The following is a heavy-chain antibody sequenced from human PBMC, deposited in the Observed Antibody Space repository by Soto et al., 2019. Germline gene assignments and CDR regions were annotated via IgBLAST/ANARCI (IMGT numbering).Heavy chain of an antibody. J-gene: IGHJ5*02. CDR3: ARVIETTTVQMGGFDA. CDR1: GGTFSRKA. CDR2: IIPMFGTT. D-gene: IGHD4-4*01. Sequence: QVRLEQSGAEVKKPGSSVKVSCRASGGTFSRKAIAWLRQAPGQGLEWMGGIIPMFGTTNYAQRFQDRVTITADESTSTGSMELSSLTSEDTAVYYCARVIETTTVQMGGFDAWGQGTLVTVSS. V-gene: IGHV1-69*01.